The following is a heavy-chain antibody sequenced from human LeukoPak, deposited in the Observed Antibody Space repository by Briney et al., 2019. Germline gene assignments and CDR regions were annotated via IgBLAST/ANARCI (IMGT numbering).Heavy chain of an antibody. CDR3: ARGAGSYRPY. D-gene: IGHD3-16*02. J-gene: IGHJ4*02. CDR1: GFTFSSYS. CDR2: ISPNSRTI. Sequence: GGSLRLSCAASGFTFSSYSMNWVRQAPGKGLEWISYISPNSRTIYYADSVKGRFTISRDNANNSLSLQMNSLRAEDTAVYYCARGAGSYRPYWGQGTLVTVSS. V-gene: IGHV3-48*04.